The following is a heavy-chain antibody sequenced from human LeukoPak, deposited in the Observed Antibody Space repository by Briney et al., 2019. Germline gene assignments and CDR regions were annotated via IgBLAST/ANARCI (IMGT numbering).Heavy chain of an antibody. D-gene: IGHD3-16*02. J-gene: IGHJ4*02. V-gene: IGHV4-30-2*01. Sequence: SETLSLTCAVSGGSISSGGYSWSWIRQPPGKGLEWIGYIYHSGSTYYNPSLKSRVTISVDRSKNQFSLKLSSVTAADTAVYYCARTVGYRRYYFDYWGQGTLVTVSS. CDR1: GGSISSGGYS. CDR3: ARTVGYRRYYFDY. CDR2: IYHSGST.